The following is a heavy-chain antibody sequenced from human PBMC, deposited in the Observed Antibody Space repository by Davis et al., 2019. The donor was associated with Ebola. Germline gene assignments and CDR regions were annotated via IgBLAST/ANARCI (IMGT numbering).Heavy chain of an antibody. V-gene: IGHV4-39*07. D-gene: IGHD2-21*02. CDR2: IYYSGGP. J-gene: IGHJ1*01. CDR1: GGSISGSNYY. Sequence: PSETLSLTCTVSGGSISGSNYYWGWIRQPPGKGLEWIGSIYYSGGPNYNPSLQSRVTISADRSKNQFFLKLTSVTAADTAVYYCARNQAGYCGGDCQGYFQHWGQGTVVTVSS. CDR3: ARNQAGYCGGDCQGYFQH.